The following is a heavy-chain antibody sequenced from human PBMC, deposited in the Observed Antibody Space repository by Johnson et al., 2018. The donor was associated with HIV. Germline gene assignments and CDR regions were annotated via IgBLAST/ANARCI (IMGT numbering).Heavy chain of an antibody. Sequence: QVQLVESGGGLIQPGGSLRLSCAASGFTFSTYGIHWVRQAPGKGLEWVSFIRYDGKDKYYADFVKGRFTISRDNAKNSLYLQMNSLRAEDTALYYCAREGIAARPGAFDIWGQGTMVTVSS. CDR3: AREGIAARPGAFDI. V-gene: IGHV3-30*02. CDR1: GFTFSTYG. J-gene: IGHJ3*02. D-gene: IGHD6-6*01. CDR2: IRYDGKDK.